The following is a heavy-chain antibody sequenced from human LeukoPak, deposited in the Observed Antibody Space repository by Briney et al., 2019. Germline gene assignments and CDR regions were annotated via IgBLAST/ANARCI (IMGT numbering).Heavy chain of an antibody. V-gene: IGHV6-1*01. Sequence: SQTLSLTCAISGDSVSSNSVTWNWIRQSPSRGLEWLGRTYYRSTWYNDYAVSVRGRITVNPDTSKNQFSLQLNSVTPEDTAVYYCARDRDGYDAFDYWGQGILVTVSS. CDR3: ARDRDGYDAFDY. J-gene: IGHJ4*02. CDR2: TYYRSTWYN. CDR1: GDSVSSNSVT. D-gene: IGHD5-24*01.